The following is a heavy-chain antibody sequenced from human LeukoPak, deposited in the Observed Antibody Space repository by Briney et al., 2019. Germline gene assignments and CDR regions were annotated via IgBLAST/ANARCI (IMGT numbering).Heavy chain of an antibody. J-gene: IGHJ4*02. D-gene: IGHD3-9*01. Sequence: PSETLSLTCAVYGGSFSGYYWSWIRQPPGKGLEWIGEINHSGSTNYNPSLKSRVTISVDTSKNQFSLKLSSVTAADTAVYYCAREWEYYDILTGTTASFDYWGQGTLVTVSS. CDR3: AREWEYYDILTGTTASFDY. CDR2: INHSGST. CDR1: GGSFSGYY. V-gene: IGHV4-34*01.